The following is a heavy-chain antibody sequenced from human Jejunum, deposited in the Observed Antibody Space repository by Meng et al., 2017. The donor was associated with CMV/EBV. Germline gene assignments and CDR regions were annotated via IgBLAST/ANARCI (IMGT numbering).Heavy chain of an antibody. V-gene: IGHV7-4-1*02. CDR3: ARYGLVLGKFDY. D-gene: IGHD2-8*01. J-gene: IGHJ4*02. Sequence: CKASGYTFTDYAINWMRQAPGQGPEWMGWINTNTGNPTYARGFTGRFVFSLDSSVSTAYVEISGLKAEDTAVYYCARYGLVLGKFDYWGQGTLVTVS. CDR2: INTNTGNP. CDR1: GYTFTDYA.